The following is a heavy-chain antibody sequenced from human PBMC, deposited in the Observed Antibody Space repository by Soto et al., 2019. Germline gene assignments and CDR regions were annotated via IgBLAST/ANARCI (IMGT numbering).Heavy chain of an antibody. D-gene: IGHD6-19*01. Sequence: SGPTLVNPTETLTLTCTVSGFSLSNARMGVSWIRQPPGKALEWLAHIFSNDEKSYSTSLKSRLTISKDTSKSQVVLTMTTMEPVDTATYYCARIRSDSSGWYFDLWGRGTLVTVSS. CDR1: GFSLSNARMG. CDR2: IFSNDEK. V-gene: IGHV2-26*01. J-gene: IGHJ2*01. CDR3: ARIRSDSSGWYFDL.